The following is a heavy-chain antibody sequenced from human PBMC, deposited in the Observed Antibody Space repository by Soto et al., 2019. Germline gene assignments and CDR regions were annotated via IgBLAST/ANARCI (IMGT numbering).Heavy chain of an antibody. J-gene: IGHJ4*02. CDR2: IYYSGST. V-gene: IGHV4-59*01. Sequence: SETLSLTCTVSGGSISSYYWSWIRQPPGKGLEWIGYIYYSGSTNYNPSLKSRVTMSVDTSKNQFSLKLSSVTAADTAVYYCARAVRYYFDYWGQGTLVTVSS. CDR3: ARAVRYYFDY. D-gene: IGHD4-17*01. CDR1: GGSISSYY.